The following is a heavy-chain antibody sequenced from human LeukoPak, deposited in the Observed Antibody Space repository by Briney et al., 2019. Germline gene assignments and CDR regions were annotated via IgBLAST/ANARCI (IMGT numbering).Heavy chain of an antibody. CDR1: GFTFSSYA. V-gene: IGHV3-30-3*01. J-gene: IGHJ6*02. CDR2: ISYDGSNK. D-gene: IGHD6-13*01. CDR3: ARDMIEAAAHLINYYYYGMDV. Sequence: QPGGSLRLSCAASGFTFSSYAMHWVRQAPGKGLEWVAVISYDGSNKYYADSVKGRFTISRDNSKNTLYLQMNSLRAEDTAVYYCARDMIEAAAHLINYYYYGMDVWGQGTTVTVSS.